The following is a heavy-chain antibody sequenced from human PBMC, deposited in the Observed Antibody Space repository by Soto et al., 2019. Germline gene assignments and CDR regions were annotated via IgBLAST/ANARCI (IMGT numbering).Heavy chain of an antibody. Sequence: QVQLQESGPGLVKPSQTVSLTCTVSGGSIGSGGYYWSWIRQHPGKGLEWIGYIYYSGSTFYNPSLKSRVTISMDTSKSQFSLKLSSVTAADTAVYFCASGTGNTTPMNWGQGTLVTVSS. J-gene: IGHJ4*02. D-gene: IGHD1-1*01. V-gene: IGHV4-31*03. CDR3: ASGTGNTTPMN. CDR2: IYYSGST. CDR1: GGSIGSGGYY.